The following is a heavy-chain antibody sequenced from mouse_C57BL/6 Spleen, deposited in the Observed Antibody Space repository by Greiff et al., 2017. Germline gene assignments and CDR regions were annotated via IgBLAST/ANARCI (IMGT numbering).Heavy chain of an antibody. J-gene: IGHJ4*01. CDR2: IYPSDSET. CDR1: GYTFTSYW. V-gene: IGHV1-61*01. CDR3: ARTRTGYYAMDY. Sequence: QVQLQQPGAELVRPGSSVKLSCKASGYTFTSYWMDWVKQRPGQGLEWIGNIYPSDSETHYNQKFKDKATLTVDKSSSTDYMQLSSLTSEDSAVYCCARTRTGYYAMDYWGQGTSVTVSS.